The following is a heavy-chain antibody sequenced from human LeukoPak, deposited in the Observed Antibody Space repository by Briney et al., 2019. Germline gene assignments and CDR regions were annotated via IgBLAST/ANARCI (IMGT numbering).Heavy chain of an antibody. J-gene: IGHJ4*02. Sequence: ASVKVSFKGSGYTFTIYGISWVRQAPGQGGEWMGWISAYNGNTNYTQKLQGRVTITTDTSTSTAYMELRSLRSDDTAVYYCASSKRAGFFACLTPLDYWGQGTLVTVSS. V-gene: IGHV1-18*01. CDR1: GYTFTIYG. D-gene: IGHD3-3*01. CDR2: ISAYNGNT. CDR3: ASSKRAGFFACLTPLDY.